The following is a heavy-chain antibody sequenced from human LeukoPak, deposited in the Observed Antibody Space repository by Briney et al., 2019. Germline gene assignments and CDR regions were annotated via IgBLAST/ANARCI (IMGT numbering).Heavy chain of an antibody. CDR3: ARALWGSWYPQGNWFDP. J-gene: IGHJ5*02. V-gene: IGHV4-4*02. D-gene: IGHD6-13*01. Sequence: SETLSLTCAVSGGSISSSNWWSWVRQPPGKGLEWIGEIYHSGSTNYNPSLKSRVTISVDKSKNQFSLKLSSVTAADTAVYYCARALWGSWYPQGNWFDPWGQGTLVTVSS. CDR2: IYHSGST. CDR1: GGSISSSNW.